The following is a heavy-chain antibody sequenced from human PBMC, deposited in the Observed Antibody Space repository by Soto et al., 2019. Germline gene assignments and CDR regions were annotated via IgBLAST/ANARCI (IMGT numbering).Heavy chain of an antibody. CDR2: INPSGGST. J-gene: IGHJ5*02. D-gene: IGHD3-3*01. V-gene: IGHV1-46*01. Sequence: GASVKVSCKASGYTFTSYYMHWVRQAPGQGLEWMGIINPSGGSTSYAQKFQGRVTMTRDTSTSTVYMELSSLRSEDTAVYYCARSRTYYDFWSGSYWFDPWGQGTLVTSPQ. CDR3: ARSRTYYDFWSGSYWFDP. CDR1: GYTFTSYY.